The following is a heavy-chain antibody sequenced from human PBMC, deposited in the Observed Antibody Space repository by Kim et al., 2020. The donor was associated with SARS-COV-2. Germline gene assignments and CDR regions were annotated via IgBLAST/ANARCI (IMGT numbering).Heavy chain of an antibody. J-gene: IGHJ5*02. D-gene: IGHD4-17*01. CDR2: A. Sequence: ANDTQKVQGRVTITADESTSTAYMELSSLRSEDTAVYYCARGIGENWFDPWGQGTLVTVSS. CDR3: ARGIGENWFDP. V-gene: IGHV1-69*01.